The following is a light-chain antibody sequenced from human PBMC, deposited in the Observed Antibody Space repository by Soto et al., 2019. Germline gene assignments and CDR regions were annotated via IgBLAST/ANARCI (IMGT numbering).Light chain of an antibody. CDR3: LQANNFPVT. CDR1: QGIGSW. V-gene: IGKV1-12*01. Sequence: DIQMTQSPSFVSASIGDRVPITCRASQGIGSWLAWYQQVSGRAPRLLIFPASPFQSGVSSRFRGSGSGTDFTLTITSLQPEDFATSFCLQANNFPVTFGEGTKVEMK. J-gene: IGKJ4*01. CDR2: PAS.